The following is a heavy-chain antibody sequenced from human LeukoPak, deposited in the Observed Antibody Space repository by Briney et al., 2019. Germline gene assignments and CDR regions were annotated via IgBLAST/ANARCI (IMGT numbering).Heavy chain of an antibody. CDR1: GYTFTGYY. Sequence: ASVKVSCKASGYTFTGYYMHWVRQAPGQGLEWMGWISAYNGNTNYAQKLQGRVTMTTDTSTSTAYMELRSLRSDDTAVYYCARDRDYCGGDCYRSGYYYYYYMDVWGTGTTVTISS. CDR2: ISAYNGNT. J-gene: IGHJ6*03. V-gene: IGHV1-18*04. D-gene: IGHD2-21*02. CDR3: ARDRDYCGGDCYRSGYYYYYYMDV.